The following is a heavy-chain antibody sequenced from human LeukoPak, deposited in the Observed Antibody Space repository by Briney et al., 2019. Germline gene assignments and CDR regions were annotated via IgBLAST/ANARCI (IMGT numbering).Heavy chain of an antibody. Sequence: GGSLRLSCAASGFTFSSYAMSWVRQAPGKGLEWVSGISGSGGSTYDADSVQGRFTVSRDNSKNTLYLQMNSLRPEDTAIYYCAKEYSEYYRDTSGYFGSFDYWGQGTLVTVSS. D-gene: IGHD3-22*01. CDR3: AKEYSEYYRDTSGYFGSFDY. J-gene: IGHJ4*02. CDR1: GFTFSSYA. CDR2: ISGSGGST. V-gene: IGHV3-23*01.